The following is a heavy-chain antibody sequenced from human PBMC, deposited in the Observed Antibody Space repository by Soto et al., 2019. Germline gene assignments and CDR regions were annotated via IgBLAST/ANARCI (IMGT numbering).Heavy chain of an antibody. Sequence: GASVKVSCKASGYTFTGYYMHWVRQAPGQGLEWMGWINPNSGGTNYAQKFQGRVTMTRDTSISTAYMELSRLRSDDTAVYYCARGPPDYNWNYSYYFDYWGQGTLVTVSS. CDR3: ARGPPDYNWNYSYYFDY. CDR2: INPNSGGT. D-gene: IGHD1-7*01. V-gene: IGHV1-2*02. J-gene: IGHJ4*02. CDR1: GYTFTGYY.